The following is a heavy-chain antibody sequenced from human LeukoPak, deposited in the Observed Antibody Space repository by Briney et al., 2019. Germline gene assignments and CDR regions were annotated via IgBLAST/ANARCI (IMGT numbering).Heavy chain of an antibody. V-gene: IGHV1-46*01. J-gene: IGHJ4*02. Sequence: ASVKVSCKASGYTFTNSYIHWVRQAPGQGLEWMGIISPSGGDTNYARKFQGRVTMTRDTSMSTVYMGLSSLRFEGTAVYYCARSVGSGWTLTLSVELDHWGQGTLVTVSS. CDR2: ISPSGGDT. CDR1: GYTFTNSY. D-gene: IGHD6-19*01. CDR3: ARSVGSGWTLTLSVELDH.